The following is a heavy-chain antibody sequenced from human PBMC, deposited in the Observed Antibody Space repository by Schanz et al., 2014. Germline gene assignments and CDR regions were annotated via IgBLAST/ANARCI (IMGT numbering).Heavy chain of an antibody. J-gene: IGHJ4*02. Sequence: VQLVESGGNLVQPGGSLRLSCAASGFTFGSYPIHWVRQAPGKGLEWVAVISHDGNNKYYGDSVKGRFTISRDNAKSALYLQMNSLRDEDTAVYYCAATTILADWGQGTLVAVSS. CDR3: AATTILAD. CDR2: ISHDGNNK. CDR1: GFTFGSYP. D-gene: IGHD3-3*01. V-gene: IGHV3-30*04.